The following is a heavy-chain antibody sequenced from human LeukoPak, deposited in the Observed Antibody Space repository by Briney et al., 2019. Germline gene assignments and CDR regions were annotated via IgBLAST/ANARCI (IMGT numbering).Heavy chain of an antibody. V-gene: IGHV3-7*01. CDR1: GFTFSSYW. CDR3: ARDRIAAAGTDYDY. J-gene: IGHJ4*02. CDR2: IEGDESAK. Sequence: GGSLRLSCAASGFTFSSYWMTWIRQAPGKGLEWVANIEGDESAKYYVDSVKGRFTISRDNAYNSLYLQMNSLRAEDTAVYYCARDRIAAAGTDYDYWGQGALVTVSS. D-gene: IGHD6-13*01.